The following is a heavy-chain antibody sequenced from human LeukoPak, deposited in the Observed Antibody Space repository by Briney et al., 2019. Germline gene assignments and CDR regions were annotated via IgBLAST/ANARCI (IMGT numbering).Heavy chain of an antibody. Sequence: PSETLSLTCTGSAGSISSYYWSWIRQPPGKGLEWIGHIYYSVNTNYNPSLKSRVTISVDTSKNQFSLKLSSVTAADTAVYYCARGGPLYNWNYDPFDYWGQGTLVTVSS. CDR1: AGSISSYY. J-gene: IGHJ4*02. CDR3: ARGGPLYNWNYDPFDY. V-gene: IGHV4-59*01. D-gene: IGHD1-7*01. CDR2: IYYSVNT.